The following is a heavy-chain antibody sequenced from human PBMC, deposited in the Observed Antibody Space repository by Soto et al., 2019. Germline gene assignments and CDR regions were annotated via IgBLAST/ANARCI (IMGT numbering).Heavy chain of an antibody. CDR2: VREDGSQK. Sequence: PWGSLRLSCAECGVSFCSYGMTWLCQAPGKGLEGGGKVREDGSQKNLVESVKGRFTISIDNAKTSIYLQMNSLRAEDTAVYYCVGDGSSGSHFDSWGQGTLVTVHS. V-gene: IGHV3-7*01. J-gene: IGHJ4*02. CDR3: VGDGSSGSHFDS. CDR1: GVSFCSYG. D-gene: IGHD6-19*01.